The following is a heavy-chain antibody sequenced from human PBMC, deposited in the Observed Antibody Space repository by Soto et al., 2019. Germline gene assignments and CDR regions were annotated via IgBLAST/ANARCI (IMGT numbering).Heavy chain of an antibody. D-gene: IGHD1-26*01. Sequence: ASVKVSCKASEDTFTANYIQWVLQAPGPGFEWMGWINPKSGGTKYPQKSQGRVSMTTVTALSTVYMTLTRLTSDETAVYYCAIELAKGGGSAGFDDWGQGTLVTVSS. CDR1: EDTFTANY. J-gene: IGHJ4*02. V-gene: IGHV1-2*02. CDR2: INPKSGGT. CDR3: AIELAKGGGSAGFDD.